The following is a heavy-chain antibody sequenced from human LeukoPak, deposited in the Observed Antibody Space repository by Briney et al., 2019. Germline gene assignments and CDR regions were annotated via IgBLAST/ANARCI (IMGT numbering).Heavy chain of an antibody. CDR2: INHSGST. CDR3: ARGRGGYSSSRGYFDY. J-gene: IGHJ4*02. D-gene: IGHD6-6*01. CDR1: GGSFSGYC. Sequence: SETLSLTCAVYGGSFSGYCWSWIRQPPGKGLEWIGEINHSGSTNYNPSLKSRVTISVDTSKNQFSLKLSSVTAADTAVYYCARGRGGYSSSRGYFDYWGQGTLVTVSS. V-gene: IGHV4-34*01.